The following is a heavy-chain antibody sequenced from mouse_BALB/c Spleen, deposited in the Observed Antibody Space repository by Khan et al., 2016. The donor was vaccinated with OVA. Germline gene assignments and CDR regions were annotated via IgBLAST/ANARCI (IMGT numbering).Heavy chain of an antibody. V-gene: IGHV1-80*01. CDR1: GYAFSNYW. Sequence: QMQLEESGAELVRPGSSVKISCKASGYAFSNYWMNWVKQRPGQGLEWIGQIYPGDGDTSFNGKFRGKATLTADKSSSTAYMQLSSLTSEDSAVYFCARSGYDYFAYWDQGTLVTVSA. J-gene: IGHJ3*01. CDR3: ARSGYDYFAY. CDR2: IYPGDGDT. D-gene: IGHD2-14*01.